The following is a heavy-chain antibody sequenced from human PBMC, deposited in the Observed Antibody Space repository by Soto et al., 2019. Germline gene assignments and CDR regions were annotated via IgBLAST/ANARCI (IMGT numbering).Heavy chain of an antibody. CDR1: GFNFDDHA. D-gene: IGHD1-26*01. CDR3: VSSSGGQPRAGWFDP. Sequence: EVQLVESGGGLAQPGWSRRLSFAASGFNFDDHAMHWVRQTTGKGLEWVSGIRWNSVTINYADSIKGRFTISRDNAKRTLYLQMNNLRPADTAMYFCVSSSGGQPRAGWFDPWGQGTLVTVS. J-gene: IGHJ5*02. CDR2: IRWNSVTI. V-gene: IGHV3-9*01.